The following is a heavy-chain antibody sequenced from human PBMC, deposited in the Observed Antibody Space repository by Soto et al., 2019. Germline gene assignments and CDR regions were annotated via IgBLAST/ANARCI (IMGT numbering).Heavy chain of an antibody. J-gene: IGHJ6*02. CDR3: ARFTPTYYYYYSIDV. V-gene: IGHV3-11*01. D-gene: IGHD2-15*01. CDR2: ISSSGSTI. CDR1: GFTFSDYY. Sequence: QVQLVESGGGLVKPGGSLRLSCAASGFTFSDYYMSWIRQAPGKGLEWVSYISSSGSTIYYADSVKGRFTISRDNAKNSLYLQMNSLRAVDTDVYYCARFTPTYYYYYSIDVWGQGTTVTVSS.